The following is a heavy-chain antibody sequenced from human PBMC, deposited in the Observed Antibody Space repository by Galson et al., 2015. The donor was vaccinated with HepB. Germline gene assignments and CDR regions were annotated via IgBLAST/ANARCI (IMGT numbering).Heavy chain of an antibody. J-gene: IGHJ6*02. Sequence: QSGAEVKKPGESLRISCKGSGYSFTTYWISWVRQMPGKGLEWMGRIDPSDSYTNYSPSFQGHVTISADKSISTAYLQWSSLKASDTAMYYCARHRLSVMGPTNSGMDVWGQGTTVTVSS. D-gene: IGHD1-26*01. CDR3: ARHRLSVMGPTNSGMDV. V-gene: IGHV5-10-1*01. CDR1: GYSFTTYW. CDR2: IDPSDSYT.